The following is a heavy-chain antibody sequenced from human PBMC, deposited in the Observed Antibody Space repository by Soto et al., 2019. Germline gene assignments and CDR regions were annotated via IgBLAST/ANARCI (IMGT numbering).Heavy chain of an antibody. J-gene: IGHJ6*02. CDR1: GDTFSSFA. D-gene: IGHD1-1*01. V-gene: IGHV1-69*12. CDR3: ARDKDREQLGGNYYYALDV. Sequence: QVQLVQSGAEVKKPGSSVKVSCKASGDTFSSFAISWVRQAPEQGIEWMGGIITIFRTPKYAQKFQGRVTITADEFTSTAYMELSSLRSAATAVYYWARDKDREQLGGNYYYALDVWGQGTTVIVSS. CDR2: IITIFRTP.